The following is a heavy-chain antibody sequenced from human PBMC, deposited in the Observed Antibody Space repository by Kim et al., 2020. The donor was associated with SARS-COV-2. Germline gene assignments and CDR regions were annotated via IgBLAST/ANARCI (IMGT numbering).Heavy chain of an antibody. CDR1: GFTFDDYA. Sequence: GGSLRLSCAASGFTFDDYAIQWVRQVPGKGLEWVSLISRDGGEIKYADSVKGRFTISRDNSKKSVYLQMNSLRSEDTALYYCVRGQQWLITKWGQGTQVTVSS. J-gene: IGHJ4*02. CDR3: VRGQQWLITK. D-gene: IGHD6-19*01. V-gene: IGHV3-43*02. CDR2: ISRDGGEI.